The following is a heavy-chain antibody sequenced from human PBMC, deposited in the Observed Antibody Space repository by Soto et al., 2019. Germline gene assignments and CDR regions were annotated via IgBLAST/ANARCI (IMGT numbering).Heavy chain of an antibody. V-gene: IGHV4-39*01. D-gene: IGHD2-2*01. CDR2: IYYSGST. CDR1: GGSISSSSYY. J-gene: IGHJ5*02. Sequence: SETLSLTCTVSGGSISSSSYYWGWIRQPPGKGLEWIGSIYYSGSTYYNPSLESRVTISVDTSKNQFSLKLSSVTAADTAVYYCARLGVVVPPDPWGQGTLVTVSS. CDR3: ARLGVVVPPDP.